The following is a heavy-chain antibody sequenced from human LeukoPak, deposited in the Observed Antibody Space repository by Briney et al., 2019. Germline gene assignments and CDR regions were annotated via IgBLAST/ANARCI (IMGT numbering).Heavy chain of an antibody. CDR1: RFTFSSYA. Sequence: GGSLRLSCAASRFTFSSYAMSWVRQAPGRGLEWVSAVSASGGSTYYADSVKGRFTISRDNSKNTLYLQVSSLRAEDTAVYYCAKGCSYYDAFDIWGQGTMVTVSS. V-gene: IGHV3-23*01. CDR3: AKGCSYYDAFDI. CDR2: VSASGGST. J-gene: IGHJ3*02. D-gene: IGHD3-22*01.